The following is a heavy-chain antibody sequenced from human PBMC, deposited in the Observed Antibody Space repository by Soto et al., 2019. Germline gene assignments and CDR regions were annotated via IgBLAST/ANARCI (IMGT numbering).Heavy chain of an antibody. J-gene: IGHJ3*02. V-gene: IGHV1-69*04. D-gene: IGHD6-19*01. CDR1: GGTFSSYT. CDR3: ARDLMVVSGWALDAFDI. Sequence: SVKVSCKASGGTFSSYTISWVRQAPGQGLEWIGRIIPILGIANYAQKFQGRVTITADKSTSTAYMELSSLRSEDTAVYYCARDLMVVSGWALDAFDIWGQGTMVTVSS. CDR2: IIPILGIA.